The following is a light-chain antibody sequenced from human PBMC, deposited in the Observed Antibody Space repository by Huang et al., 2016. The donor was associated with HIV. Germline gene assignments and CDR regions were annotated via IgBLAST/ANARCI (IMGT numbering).Light chain of an antibody. Sequence: DVVMTQSPLSLPVPPGEPASISCRSSQSLRHSNGLNSVDWYLQKPGQSPQLLIHLGSSRASGVPDRFSGGGSGTDFSLNISRVEAEDAGIYYCMEALQTPYTFGQGTKLEIK. CDR3: MEALQTPYT. J-gene: IGKJ2*01. CDR2: LGS. V-gene: IGKV2-28*01. CDR1: QSLRHSNGLNS.